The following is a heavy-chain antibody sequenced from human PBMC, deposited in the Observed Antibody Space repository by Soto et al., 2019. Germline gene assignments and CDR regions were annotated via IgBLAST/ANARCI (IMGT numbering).Heavy chain of an antibody. CDR3: ATPYGDFDY. Sequence: EVQLLQSGAEVKKPGESLKISCKGSGYSFSTYWIGRVRQMPGKGLEWMGIIFPADSDTRYSPSFQGQVTISADKSISTAYLQWRSLKASDTAMYYCATPYGDFDYLGQGTLVTVSS. V-gene: IGHV5-51*03. CDR1: GYSFSTYW. J-gene: IGHJ4*02. D-gene: IGHD4-17*01. CDR2: IFPADSDT.